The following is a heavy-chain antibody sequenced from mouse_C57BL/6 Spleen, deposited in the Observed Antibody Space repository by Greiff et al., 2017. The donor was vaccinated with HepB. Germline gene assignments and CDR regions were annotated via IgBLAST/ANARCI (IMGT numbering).Heavy chain of an antibody. CDR3: ARWPITTVVANYFDY. V-gene: IGHV1-59*01. J-gene: IGHJ2*01. D-gene: IGHD1-1*01. CDR1: GYTFTSYW. CDR2: IDPSDSYT. Sequence: QVQLQHPGAELVRPGTSVKLSCKASGYTFTSYWMHWVKQRPGQGLEWIGVIDPSDSYTNYNQKFKGKATLTVDTSSSTAYMQLSSLTSEDSAVYYCARWPITTVVANYFDYWGQGTTLTVSS.